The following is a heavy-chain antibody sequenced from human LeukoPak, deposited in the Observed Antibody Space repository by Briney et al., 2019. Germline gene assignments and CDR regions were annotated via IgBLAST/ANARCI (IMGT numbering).Heavy chain of an antibody. V-gene: IGHV4-30-4*02. CDR1: GGSISSGDYY. CDR2: IYYSGST. D-gene: IGHD2-8*01. CDR3: ARVYSPALFRMRDHCDH. J-gene: IGHJ4*02. Sequence: PSETLSLTCTVSGGSISSGDYYWSWIRQPPGKGLEWIGYIYYSGSTYYNPSLKSRVTISLDTSKNQFSLKLSSVTAAHTAIYYCARVYSPALFRMRDHCDHWAQRTLLTVSS.